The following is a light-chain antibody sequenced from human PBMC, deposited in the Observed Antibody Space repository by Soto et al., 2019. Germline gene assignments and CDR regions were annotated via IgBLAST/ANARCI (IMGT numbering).Light chain of an antibody. J-gene: IGKJ1*01. CDR1: QSVSGW. Sequence: IQVTKSPATLSLSFAETVTVTFRASQSVSGWLAWYQQKPGEAPKLLIYDASALPRGVPSRFSGSGSGTKFTLTIASLQPDDFATYYCQQYETFSGTFGPGTKVDI. CDR3: QQYETFSGT. V-gene: IGKV1-5*01. CDR2: DAS.